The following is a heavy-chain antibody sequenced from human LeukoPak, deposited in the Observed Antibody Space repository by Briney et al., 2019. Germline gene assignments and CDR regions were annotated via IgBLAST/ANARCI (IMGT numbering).Heavy chain of an antibody. CDR3: ARGRLNHYGSSYHRERFAP. Sequence: SETLSLTCAVYGGSFSGYYCSWIRQPPGKGLEWIGEINQSGSTNYNPSLKSRVTISVDTSKNQFSLKLSSVTAADTAVYYCARGRLNHYGSSYHRERFAPWGQGTLVTVSS. CDR1: GGSFSGYY. D-gene: IGHD3-10*01. J-gene: IGHJ5*02. V-gene: IGHV4-34*01. CDR2: INQSGST.